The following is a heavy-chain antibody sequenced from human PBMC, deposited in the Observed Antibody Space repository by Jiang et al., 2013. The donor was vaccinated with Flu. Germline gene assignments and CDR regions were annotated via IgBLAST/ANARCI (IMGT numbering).Heavy chain of an antibody. D-gene: IGHD4-17*01. Sequence: LLKPSETLSLTCTVSGGSISSYYWSWIRQPPGKGLEWIGYIYYSGSTNYNPSLKSRVTISVDTSKNQFSLKLSSVTAADTAVYYCARVSSHGDYLRRWDWFDPWGQGTLVTVSS. CDR2: IYYSGST. J-gene: IGHJ5*02. CDR1: GGSISSYY. V-gene: IGHV4-59*01. CDR3: ARVSSHGDYLRRWDWFDP.